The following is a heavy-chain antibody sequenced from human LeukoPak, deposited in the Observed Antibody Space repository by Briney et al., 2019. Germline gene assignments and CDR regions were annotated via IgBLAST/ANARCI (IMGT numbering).Heavy chain of an antibody. V-gene: IGHV3-30*18. CDR1: GFTFSSYG. J-gene: IGHJ4*02. D-gene: IGHD1-1*01. CDR2: ISYDGSNK. Sequence: GGSLRLSCAASGFTFSSYGMHWVRQAPGKGLEWVAVISYDGSNKYYADSVKGRFTISRDNSKNTLYLQMNSLRAEDTAVYYCAKTGHNDYFDYWGQGTLVTVSS. CDR3: AKTGHNDYFDY.